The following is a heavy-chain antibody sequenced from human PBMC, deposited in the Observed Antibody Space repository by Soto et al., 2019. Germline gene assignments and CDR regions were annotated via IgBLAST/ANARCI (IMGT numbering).Heavy chain of an antibody. CDR3: AKDGGRTVTNYYYYGMDV. CDR2: ISYDGSNK. CDR1: GFTFSSYG. Sequence: QVQLVESGGGVVQPGRSLRLPCAASGFTFSSYGMHWVRQAPGKGLEWVAVISYDGSNKYYADSVKGRFTISRDNSKNTLYLQMNSLRAEDTAVYYCAKDGGRTVTNYYYYGMDVWGQGTTVTVSS. V-gene: IGHV3-30*18. J-gene: IGHJ6*02. D-gene: IGHD4-17*01.